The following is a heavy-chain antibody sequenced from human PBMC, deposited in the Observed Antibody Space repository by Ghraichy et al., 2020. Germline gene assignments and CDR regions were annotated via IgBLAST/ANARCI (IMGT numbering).Heavy chain of an antibody. Sequence: GESLNISCAASGFTVSEKQMNWVRQAPGRGLEWVSTTYIAGTSDYADSVKGRFTISRDKSRNTLFLQMNSLRVEDTAVYFCARSLDFWDQSNGMDVWGQGTTVTVSS. CDR2: TYIAGTS. D-gene: IGHD3-3*01. J-gene: IGHJ6*02. CDR3: ARSLDFWDQSNGMDV. V-gene: IGHV3-53*01. CDR1: GFTVSEKQ.